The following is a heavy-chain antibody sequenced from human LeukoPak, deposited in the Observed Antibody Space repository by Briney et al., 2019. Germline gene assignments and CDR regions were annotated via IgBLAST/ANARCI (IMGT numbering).Heavy chain of an antibody. D-gene: IGHD3-9*01. J-gene: IGHJ3*02. CDR3: ARGVLRYFDWFSSDAFDI. CDR1: GFTFSSYW. Sequence: PGGSLRLSCAASGFTFSSYWMSWVRQAPGKGLEWVANIKQDGSEKYYVDSVKGRFTISRDNAKNSLYLQMNSLRAEDTAVYYCARGVLRYFDWFSSDAFDIWGQGTMVTVSS. CDR2: IKQDGSEK. V-gene: IGHV3-7*01.